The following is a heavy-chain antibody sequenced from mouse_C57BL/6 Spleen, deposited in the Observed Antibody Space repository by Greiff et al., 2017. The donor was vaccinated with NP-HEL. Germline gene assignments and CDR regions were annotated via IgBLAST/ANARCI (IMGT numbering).Heavy chain of an antibody. J-gene: IGHJ1*03. CDR3: ASPFTTVVATDWYFDV. Sequence: EVKLQESGPELVKPGASVKISCKASGYSFTDYNMNWVKQSNGKSLEWIGVINPNYGTTSYNQKFKGKATLTVDQSSSTAYMQLNSLTSEDSAVYYCASPFTTVVATDWYFDVWGTGTTVTVSS. D-gene: IGHD1-1*01. CDR1: GYSFTDYN. CDR2: INPNYGTT. V-gene: IGHV1-39*01.